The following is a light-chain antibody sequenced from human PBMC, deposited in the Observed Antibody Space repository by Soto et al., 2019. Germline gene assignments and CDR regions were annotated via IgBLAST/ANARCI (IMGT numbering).Light chain of an antibody. CDR2: AAS. V-gene: IGKV1-8*01. J-gene: IGKJ1*01. CDR3: QQYYSYSA. CDR1: QGISSY. Sequence: AIRMTQSPSSLSASTVDRVTITCRASQGISSYLAWYQQKPGKAPKLLIYAASTLQSGVPSRFSGSGSGTDFTLTISRLQSEDFATYYCQQYYSYSAFGQGTK.